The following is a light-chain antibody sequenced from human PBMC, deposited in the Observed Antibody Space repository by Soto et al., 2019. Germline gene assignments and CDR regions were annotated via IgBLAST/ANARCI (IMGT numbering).Light chain of an antibody. CDR1: QSVSSK. CDR3: QQRSNWPIT. J-gene: IGKJ5*01. Sequence: ETVMTQSPATLSVSPGERATLSCRASQSVSSKLAWYQQKPGQAPRLLIYGASTRATGIPARFSGSGSRTDFILTISSLEPEDFAVYYCQQRSNWPITFGQGTRLEIK. CDR2: GAS. V-gene: IGKV3-11*01.